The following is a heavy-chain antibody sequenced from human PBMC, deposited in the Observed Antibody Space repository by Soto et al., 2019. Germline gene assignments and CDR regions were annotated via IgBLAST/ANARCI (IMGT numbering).Heavy chain of an antibody. CDR2: MQPSTGRT. CDR3: ARGVSAGVDY. D-gene: IGHD1-26*01. CDR1: GYSFTSLD. V-gene: IGHV1-8*01. Sequence: QVQLVQSGAEVREPGASVKVSCKASGYSFTSLDINWVRQTAGQGLEWMGWMQPSTGRTGYAQKFEGRVTMTRDTSINTAYMERTTLPSDYTAFYYCARGVSAGVDYGGQGTLVTVSS. J-gene: IGHJ4*02.